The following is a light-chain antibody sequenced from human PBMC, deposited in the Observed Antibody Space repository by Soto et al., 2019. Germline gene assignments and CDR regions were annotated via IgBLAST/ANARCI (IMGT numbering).Light chain of an antibody. V-gene: IGKV1-33*01. CDR1: QDITNY. Sequence: DIQMTQSPPSLSASVGDRVTITCQASQDITNYLNWYQQKPGKAPKLLIYDASNLETGVPSRFSGSGSGTESVFTISSLQPEDAAPDSCQQYDNLPPFSFGQGTKLEIK. CDR3: QQYDNLPPFS. J-gene: IGKJ2*03. CDR2: DAS.